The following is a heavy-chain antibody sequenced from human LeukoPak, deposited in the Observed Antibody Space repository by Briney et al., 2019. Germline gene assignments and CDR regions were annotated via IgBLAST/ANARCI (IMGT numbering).Heavy chain of an antibody. CDR1: GGSISSGLYS. J-gene: IGHJ5*02. CDR2: IYHTGST. V-gene: IGHV4-30-2*01. D-gene: IGHD2-2*01. CDR3: ARLQYCSGTSCYWFDP. Sequence: SETLSLTCDVSGGSISSGLYSWSWIRQPLGKGLEWIGYIYHTGSTYYNPSLKSRVTTSVDTSKNQFSLRLSSVTAADTAVYYCARLQYCSGTSCYWFDPWGQGTLVTVSS.